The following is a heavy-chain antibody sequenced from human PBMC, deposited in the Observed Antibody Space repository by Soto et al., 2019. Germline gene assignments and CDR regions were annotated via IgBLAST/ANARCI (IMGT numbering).Heavy chain of an antibody. D-gene: IGHD6-13*01. Sequence: PSETLSLTCTVSGGSISSSSYYWGWIRQPPGKGLEWIGSIYYSGSTYYNPSLKSRVIISVDTSKNQFSLKLSSVTAADTAVYYCAREWSGSSFGYYYYGMDVWGQGTTVTVSS. CDR3: AREWSGSSFGYYYYGMDV. CDR1: GGSISSSSYY. J-gene: IGHJ6*02. CDR2: IYYSGST. V-gene: IGHV4-39*02.